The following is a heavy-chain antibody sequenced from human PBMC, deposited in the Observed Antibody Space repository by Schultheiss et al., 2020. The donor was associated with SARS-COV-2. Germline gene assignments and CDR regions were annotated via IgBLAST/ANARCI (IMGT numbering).Heavy chain of an antibody. CDR1: GFTFSSYA. Sequence: GGSLRLSCAASGFTFSSYAMHWVRQAPGKGLEWVSAISGSGGSTYYADSVKGRFTISRDNAKNSLYLQMNSLRDEDTAIYYCVRDGGRSGNFDYWGQGTLVTVSS. CDR2: ISGSGGST. J-gene: IGHJ4*02. CDR3: VRDGGRSGNFDY. V-gene: IGHV3-23*01. D-gene: IGHD2-15*01.